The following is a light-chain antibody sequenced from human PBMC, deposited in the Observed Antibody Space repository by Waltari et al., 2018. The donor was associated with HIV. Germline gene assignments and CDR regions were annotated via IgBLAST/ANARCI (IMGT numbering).Light chain of an antibody. CDR3: QQYYNFPRT. Sequence: AVRMTQSPSTFSASTGDIVTITCRASQGISSYLAWYQQKPGTAPKLLIYAASILQSGVPSRFSASGSGTNFTLTISCLQSEDLATYYCQQYYNFPRTFGQGTKVEL. J-gene: IGKJ1*01. CDR2: AAS. CDR1: QGISSY. V-gene: IGKV1-8*01.